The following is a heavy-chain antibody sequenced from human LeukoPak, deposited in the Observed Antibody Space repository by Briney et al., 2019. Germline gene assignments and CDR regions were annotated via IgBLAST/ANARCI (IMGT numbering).Heavy chain of an antibody. V-gene: IGHV4-59*01. Sequence: SETLSLTCTVSGGSISSYYWSWIRQPPGKGLEWIGYIYYSGSTNYNPSLKSRVTISVDTSKNQFSLKLSSVTAADAAVYYCARSSVLRFLEYAFDIWGQGTMVTVSS. CDR3: ARSSVLRFLEYAFDI. CDR2: IYYSGST. D-gene: IGHD3-3*01. CDR1: GGSISSYY. J-gene: IGHJ3*02.